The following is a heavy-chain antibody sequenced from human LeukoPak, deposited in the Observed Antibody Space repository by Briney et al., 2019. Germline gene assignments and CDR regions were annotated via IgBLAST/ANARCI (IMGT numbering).Heavy chain of an antibody. Sequence: GGSLRLSCAASGFTFSSYGMNWVRQAPGKGLEWVGRIKSKIDGGTTDYAASVEGRFTISRDDSKSTLFLQMSSLKIEDTAVYYCATSITTPGAFDIWGQGVLVTVSS. CDR1: GFTFSSYG. V-gene: IGHV3-15*07. CDR2: IKSKIDGGTT. D-gene: IGHD1-1*01. CDR3: ATSITTPGAFDI. J-gene: IGHJ4*02.